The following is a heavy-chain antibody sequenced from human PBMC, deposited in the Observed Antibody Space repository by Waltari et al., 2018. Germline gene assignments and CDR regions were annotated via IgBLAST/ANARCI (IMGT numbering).Heavy chain of an antibody. J-gene: IGHJ5*02. Sequence: GPGLVKPSDTLSLTCTVSGGSISSTNYYWGWIRQPPGKGLEWIGSIYYSGNTYYNPSLKSRVTMSADTSKNQFSLKLSSVTAADTAVYYCARHQDWVVVSATWFDPWGQGTLVTVSS. CDR1: GGSISSTNYY. CDR2: IYYSGNT. V-gene: IGHV4-39*01. CDR3: ARHQDWVVVSATWFDP. D-gene: IGHD2-21*02.